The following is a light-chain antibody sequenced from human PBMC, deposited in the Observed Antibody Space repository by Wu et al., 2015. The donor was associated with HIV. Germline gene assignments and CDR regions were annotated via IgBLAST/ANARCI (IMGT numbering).Light chain of an antibody. Sequence: EIVLTQSPGTLSLSPGERATLSCRASQSVSNSYLAWYQQKPGQAPRLLIYGASSRATGIPDGFSGSGSGTDFTLTISRLEPEDFAVYYCQQYGTSALTFGGGTKVEIK. CDR3: QQYGTSALT. CDR1: QSVSNSY. CDR2: GAS. V-gene: IGKV3-20*01. J-gene: IGKJ4*01.